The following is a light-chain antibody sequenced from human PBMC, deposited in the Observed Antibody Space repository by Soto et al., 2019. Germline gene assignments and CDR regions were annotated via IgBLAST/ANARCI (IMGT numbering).Light chain of an antibody. V-gene: IGLV1-44*01. CDR3: AAWDHSLNGHV. CDR2: TTN. Sequence: QSVLTQPHSASGTPGQRVTISCTGRSSNIGTSSVHWFQQLPGTAPKLLISTTNQRPSGVPERFSGSKSGTSASLAISGLQSEDEADYYCAAWDHSLNGHVFGTGTKLTVL. J-gene: IGLJ1*01. CDR1: SSNIGTSS.